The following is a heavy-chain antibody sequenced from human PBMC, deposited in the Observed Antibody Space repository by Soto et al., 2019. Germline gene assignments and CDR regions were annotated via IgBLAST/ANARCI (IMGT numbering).Heavy chain of an antibody. Sequence: GGSLRLSCAASGFTFSSYAMHWVRQAPGKGLEWVAVISYDGSNKYYADSVKGRFTISRDNSKNTLYLQMNSLRAEDTAVYYCARDFHPGIAAAGTSYWGQGTLVTVSS. D-gene: IGHD6-13*01. V-gene: IGHV3-30*04. J-gene: IGHJ4*02. CDR2: ISYDGSNK. CDR1: GFTFSSYA. CDR3: ARDFHPGIAAAGTSY.